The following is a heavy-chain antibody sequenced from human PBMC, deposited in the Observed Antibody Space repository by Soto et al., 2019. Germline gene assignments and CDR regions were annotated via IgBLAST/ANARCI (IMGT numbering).Heavy chain of an antibody. CDR1: GFTLSSHG. V-gene: IGHV3-48*02. J-gene: IGHJ4*02. CDR2: ISGSGTSI. D-gene: IGHD6-19*01. CDR3: ASPAVADKHEFDY. Sequence: EVQLVESGGGLVQPGGSLRLSCVASGFTLSSHGLNWVRQSPGKGLEWISYISGSGTSIYYADSVKGRFTVSRDNAKNSLYLQVNSLRDEDTAVYYCASPAVADKHEFDYWGQGTLVTVSS.